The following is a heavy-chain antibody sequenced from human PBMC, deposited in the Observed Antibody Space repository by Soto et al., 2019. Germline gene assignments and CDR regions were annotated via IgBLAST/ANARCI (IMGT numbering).Heavy chain of an antibody. J-gene: IGHJ4*02. D-gene: IGHD6-13*01. CDR2: IYHSGSA. CDR1: GDSVSSRFW. CDR3: ARYNAASGTYYFDY. V-gene: IGHV4-4*02. Sequence: QVELQESGPGLVKPSGTLSLTCAASGDSVSSRFWWSWVRQSPGKGLEWIGEIYHSGSANYNPSLKSRVTMSVDNSKNQFSLKLNSVTAADTAVYYCARYNAASGTYYFDYWGQGTLVTVSS.